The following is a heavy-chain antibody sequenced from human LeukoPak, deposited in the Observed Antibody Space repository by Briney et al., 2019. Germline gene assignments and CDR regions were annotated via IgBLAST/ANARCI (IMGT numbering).Heavy chain of an antibody. CDR3: ARDHNYAFDN. Sequence: GGSLRLSCTASGFPFIEYSMNWVRQAPGKGLEWISYIGIDSGNTKYADSVRGRFTISADKAKNSLYLQMNSLRVEDTAVYYCARDHNYAFDNWGQGTLVSVAS. CDR2: IGIDSGNT. CDR1: GFPFIEYS. D-gene: IGHD1-1*01. V-gene: IGHV3-48*01. J-gene: IGHJ4*02.